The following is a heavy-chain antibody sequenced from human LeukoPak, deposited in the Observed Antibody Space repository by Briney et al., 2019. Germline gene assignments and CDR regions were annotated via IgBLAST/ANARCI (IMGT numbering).Heavy chain of an antibody. J-gene: IGHJ3*02. V-gene: IGHV5-51*01. CDR2: IYPAASDT. CDR1: GYRFSSFW. CDR3: VRRGTSKGATWSRGFDS. D-gene: IGHD1-26*01. Sequence: GESLNISCKASGYRFSSFWITWVRHMPGKGLKFMGIIYPAASDTRYSPSFQGQATISADKSIDTAYLQWSSLRASDTAIYYCVRRGTSKGATWSRGFDSWRQGTMV.